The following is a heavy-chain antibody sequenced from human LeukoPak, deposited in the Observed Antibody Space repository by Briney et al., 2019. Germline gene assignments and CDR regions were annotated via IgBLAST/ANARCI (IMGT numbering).Heavy chain of an antibody. Sequence: GESLKISCKGSGYSFTSYWIGWVRQMPGKGLEWMGIFYPGDSDTRYSPSFQGQVTISADKSISTAYLQWSSLKASDTAMYYCARLEYSSSSLPPDYYGMDVWGQGTTVTVSS. CDR2: FYPGDSDT. V-gene: IGHV5-51*01. J-gene: IGHJ6*02. CDR1: GYSFTSYW. D-gene: IGHD6-6*01. CDR3: ARLEYSSSSLPPDYYGMDV.